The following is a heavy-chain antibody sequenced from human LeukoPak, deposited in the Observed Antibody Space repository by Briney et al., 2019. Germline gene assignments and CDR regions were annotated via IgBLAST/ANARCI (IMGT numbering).Heavy chain of an antibody. V-gene: IGHV3-48*04. CDR2: ISSSGSTI. CDR1: GFTFSSYS. D-gene: IGHD1-26*01. J-gene: IGHJ4*02. CDR3: ARERYFRKHNDY. Sequence: GGSLRLSCAASGFTFSSYSMNWVRQAPGKGLEWVSYISSSGSTIYYADSVKGRFTISRDNAKNSLYLQMNSLRAEDTAVYYCARERYFRKHNDYWGQGTLVTVSS.